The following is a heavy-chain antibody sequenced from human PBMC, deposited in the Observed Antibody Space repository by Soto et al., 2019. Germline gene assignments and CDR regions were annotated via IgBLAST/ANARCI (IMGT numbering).Heavy chain of an antibody. CDR2: INHNGDS. Sequence: QVHLQQWGAGLLKPSETLSLTCGVYGGSFGTSYWAWIRQSPEKGLEWIGEINHNGDSNYNPPLNMRVTIPLDMQDTHCSLNRNPRAAAGTTVYYCARVTRFADAFDIWGQGTPVIVSS. CDR1: GGSFGTSY. D-gene: IGHD3-16*01. CDR3: ARVTRFADAFDI. J-gene: IGHJ3*02. V-gene: IGHV4-34*01.